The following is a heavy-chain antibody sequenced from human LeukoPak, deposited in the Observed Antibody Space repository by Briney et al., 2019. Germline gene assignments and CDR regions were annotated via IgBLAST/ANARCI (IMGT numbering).Heavy chain of an antibody. CDR2: INPNSGGT. J-gene: IGHJ1*01. Sequence: ASVKVSCKASGYTFTGYYMHWVRQAPGQGLEWMGRINPNSGGTNYAQKFQGRVTMTRDTSISTAYMELSRLRSDDTAVYYCASVPKPSPEYFQHWGQGTLVTVSS. V-gene: IGHV1-2*06. D-gene: IGHD6-6*01. CDR1: GYTFTGYY. CDR3: ASVPKPSPEYFQH.